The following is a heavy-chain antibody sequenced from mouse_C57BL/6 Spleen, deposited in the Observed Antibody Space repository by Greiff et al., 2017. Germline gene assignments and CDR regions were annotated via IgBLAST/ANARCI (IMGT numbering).Heavy chain of an antibody. Sequence: VKLQQPGAELVKPGASVKLSCKASGYTFTSYWMPWVQQRPGQGLEWIGMLPPNSVSTNYNETFKSKATLTVDPSSSTAYMQLSRLTSEASAVYYCARWSTVVATPCAYWGQGTLVTVSA. CDR3: ARWSTVVATPCAY. CDR1: GYTFTSYW. V-gene: IGHV1-64*01. J-gene: IGHJ3*01. D-gene: IGHD1-1*01. CDR2: LPPNSVST.